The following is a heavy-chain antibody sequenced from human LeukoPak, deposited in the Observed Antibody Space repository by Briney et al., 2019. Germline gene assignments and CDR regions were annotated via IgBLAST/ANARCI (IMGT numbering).Heavy chain of an antibody. CDR2: IKSKAGGETT. CDR1: GFIFSSAW. V-gene: IGHV3-15*01. J-gene: IGHJ4*02. Sequence: PGGSLRLSCAGSGFIFSSAWMSWVRQAPGKGLEWVGLIKSKAGGETTEYAAPVKGRFTISRDDSKNTLYLQMNSLRAEDTAVYYCAKAPRYSSSSYWGQGTLVTVSS. D-gene: IGHD6-6*01. CDR3: AKAPRYSSSSY.